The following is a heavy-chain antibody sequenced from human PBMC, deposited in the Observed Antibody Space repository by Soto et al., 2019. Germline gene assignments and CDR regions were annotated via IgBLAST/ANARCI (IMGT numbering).Heavy chain of an antibody. J-gene: IGHJ4*02. CDR2: IYYSGST. V-gene: IGHV4-31*03. D-gene: IGHD3-16*01. CDR1: GGSISSGGYY. CDR3: XRGVLH. Sequence: QVQLQESGPGLVKPSQTLSLTCTVSGGSISSGGYYWSWIRQHPGKGLEWIGSIYYSGSTYYNPSLKSRVTISVDTSKNQFSLKLSSVTXXDTXXXYXXRGVLHWGQGTLVTVSS.